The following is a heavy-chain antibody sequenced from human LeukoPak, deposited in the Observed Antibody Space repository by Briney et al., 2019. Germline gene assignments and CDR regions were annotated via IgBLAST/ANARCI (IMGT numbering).Heavy chain of an antibody. D-gene: IGHD5-24*01. CDR3: ARFGLEMATMEEFRYYYYYYGMDV. CDR2: MNPNSGNT. V-gene: IGHV1-8*01. J-gene: IGHJ6*02. Sequence: ASVKVSCKASGYTFTSYDINWVRQATGQGLEWMGWMNPNSGNTGYAQKFQGRVTMTRNTSISTAYMELSSLRSEDTAVYYCARFGLEMATMEEFRYYYYYYGMDVWGQGTTVTVSS. CDR1: GYTFTSYD.